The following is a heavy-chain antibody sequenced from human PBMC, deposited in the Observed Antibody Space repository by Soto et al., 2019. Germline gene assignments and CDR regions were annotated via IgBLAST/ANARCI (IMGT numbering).Heavy chain of an antibody. CDR2: IYYSGST. D-gene: IGHD5-18*01. Sequence: SETLSLTCTVSGGSISSYYWSWIRQPPGKGLEWIGYIYYSGSTNYNPSLKSRVTISVDTSKNQFSLKLSSVTAADTAVYYCARRSAMATQYYYYYYMDVWGKGTTVTVSS. CDR3: ARRSAMATQYYYYYYMDV. V-gene: IGHV4-59*08. J-gene: IGHJ6*03. CDR1: GGSISSYY.